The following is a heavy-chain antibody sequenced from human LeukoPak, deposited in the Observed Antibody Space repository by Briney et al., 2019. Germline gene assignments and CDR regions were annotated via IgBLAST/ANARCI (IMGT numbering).Heavy chain of an antibody. V-gene: IGHV3-30*03. Sequence: PGRSLRLSCAASGFTFSSYGMHWVRQAPGKGLEWVAVISYDGSNKYYADSVKGRFTISRDNSKNTLYLQINSLRVEDTAVYYCIVFGDSNHWGQGTLVTVSS. CDR1: GFTFSSYG. CDR3: IVFGDSNH. CDR2: ISYDGSNK. D-gene: IGHD4-17*01. J-gene: IGHJ5*02.